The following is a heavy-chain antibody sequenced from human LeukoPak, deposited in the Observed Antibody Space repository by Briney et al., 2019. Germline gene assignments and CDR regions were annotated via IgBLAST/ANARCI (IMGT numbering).Heavy chain of an antibody. CDR2: SSAYNGNT. Sequence: ASVKVSCKASGYTFTSYGISWVRQAPGQGLEWMGWSSAYNGNTNYAQKLQGRVTMTTDTSTSTAYMELRSLRSDDTAVYYCARGRPPYYYYYYMDVWGKGTTVTVSS. V-gene: IGHV1-18*01. CDR3: ARGRPPYYYYYYMDV. CDR1: GYTFTSYG. J-gene: IGHJ6*03.